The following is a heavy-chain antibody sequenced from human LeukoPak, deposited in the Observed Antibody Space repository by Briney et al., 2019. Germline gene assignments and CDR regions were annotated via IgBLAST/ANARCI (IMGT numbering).Heavy chain of an antibody. CDR1: GFTFSSYD. D-gene: IGHD4-17*01. J-gene: IGHJ4*02. CDR3: VKSTTVTSFDY. V-gene: IGHV3-64D*09. CDR2: ISSNGGST. Sequence: PGGSLRLSCSASGFTFSSYDMHWVRQAPGKGLEYVSAISSNGGSTYYAGSVKGRFTISRDNSKNTLYLQMSSLRTEDTAVYYCVKSTTVTSFDYWGQGTLVTVSS.